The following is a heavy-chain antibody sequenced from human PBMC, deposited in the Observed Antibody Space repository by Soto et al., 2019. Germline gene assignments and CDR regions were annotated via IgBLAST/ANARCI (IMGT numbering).Heavy chain of an antibody. Sequence: SETLSLTCTVSGGSVSAYYWTWSRQPPGKGLEWISYINYSGNTDHSPSLKSRVTISLDTSKNQFSLRLISVTAADKAVYYCARLAPSYRNRDSTYHALDFWGQGKKVTSSS. D-gene: IGHD3-16*02. CDR1: GGSVSAYY. V-gene: IGHV4-59*02. J-gene: IGHJ6*02. CDR3: ARLAPSYRNRDSTYHALDF. CDR2: INYSGNT.